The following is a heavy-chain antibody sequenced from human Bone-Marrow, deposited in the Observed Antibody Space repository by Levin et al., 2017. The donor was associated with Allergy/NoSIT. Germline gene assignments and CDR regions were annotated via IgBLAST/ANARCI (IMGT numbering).Heavy chain of an antibody. CDR3: ARDHYDFWSDQFAGVFDY. CDR2: VYHDGSA. D-gene: IGHD3-3*01. J-gene: IGHJ4*02. V-gene: IGHV4-39*07. CDR1: GGSINSDDYF. Sequence: KTSETLSLTCAVSGGSINSDDYFWVWIRQPPGKGLEWIGSVYHDGSAYYNPSLKSRVSMSADTSKNQFYLKLTFVTAADTAVYYCARDHYDFWSDQFAGVFDYWGQGTLVTVSS.